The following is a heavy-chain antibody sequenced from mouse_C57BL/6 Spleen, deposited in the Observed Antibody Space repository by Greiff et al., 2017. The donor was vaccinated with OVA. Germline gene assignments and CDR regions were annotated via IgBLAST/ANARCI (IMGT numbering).Heavy chain of an antibody. V-gene: IGHV1-81*01. CDR2: IYPRSGNT. J-gene: IGHJ4*01. Sequence: QVHVKQSGAELARPGASVKLSCKASGYTFTSYGISWVKQRTGQGLEWIGEIYPRSGNTYYNEKFKGKATLTADKSSSTAYMELRSLTSEDSAVYFCARKRNYDAMDYWGQGTSVTVSS. CDR1: GYTFTSYG. CDR3: ARKRNYDAMDY.